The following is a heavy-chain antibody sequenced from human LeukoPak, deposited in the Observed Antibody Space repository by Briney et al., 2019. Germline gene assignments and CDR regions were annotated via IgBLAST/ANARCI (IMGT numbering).Heavy chain of an antibody. V-gene: IGHV3-30-3*01. D-gene: IGHD3-10*01. CDR2: ISYDGSNK. CDR3: ARTTTPHYYGSGSYALGY. Sequence: GGSLRLSCAASGFTFSTYAMHWVRQGPGKGLEWVAVISYDGSNKYYADSVKGRFTISRDNSKNTLYLQMSSLSAEDTAVYYCARTTTPHYYGSGSYALGYWGQGTLVTVPS. J-gene: IGHJ4*02. CDR1: GFTFSTYA.